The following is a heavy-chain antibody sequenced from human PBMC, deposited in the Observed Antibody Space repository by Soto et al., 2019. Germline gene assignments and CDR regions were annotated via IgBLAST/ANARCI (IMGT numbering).Heavy chain of an antibody. Sequence: SETLSLTCTVPGGSISSYYWSWIRQPPGKGLEWIGYIYYSGSTNYNPSLKSRVTISVDTSKNQFSLKLSSVTAADTAVYYCARRYGDYFDYWGQGTLVTVS. J-gene: IGHJ4*02. V-gene: IGHV4-59*08. CDR1: GGSISSYY. D-gene: IGHD4-17*01. CDR2: IYYSGST. CDR3: ARRYGDYFDY.